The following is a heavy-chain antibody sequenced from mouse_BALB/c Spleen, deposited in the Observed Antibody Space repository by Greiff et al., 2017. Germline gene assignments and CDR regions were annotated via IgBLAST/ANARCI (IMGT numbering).Heavy chain of an antibody. CDR3: VREGPYYGSSYAMDY. J-gene: IGHJ4*01. D-gene: IGHD1-1*01. V-gene: IGHV10S3*01. Sequence: VKDRFTISRDDSQSMLYLQMNNLKTEDTAMYYCVREGPYYGSSYAMDYWGQGTSVTVSS.